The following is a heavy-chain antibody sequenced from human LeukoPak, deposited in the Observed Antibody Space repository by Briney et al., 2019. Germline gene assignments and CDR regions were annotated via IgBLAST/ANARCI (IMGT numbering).Heavy chain of an antibody. D-gene: IGHD2-2*01. CDR3: AGGSSTDSYYFDY. V-gene: IGHV3-21*01. CDR1: GFTFRYCS. Sequence: GGSLRLSCAASGFTFRYCSMNWVCQAPGKGLEWISSISSSSRYIYYADSVKGRFTISRDNAQNSVYLQMNSLRAEDTAVYFCAGGSSTDSYYFDYWGQGTLVTVSS. CDR2: ISSSSRYI. J-gene: IGHJ4*02.